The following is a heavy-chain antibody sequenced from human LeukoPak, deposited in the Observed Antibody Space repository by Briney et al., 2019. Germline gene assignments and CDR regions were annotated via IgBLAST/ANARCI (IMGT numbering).Heavy chain of an antibody. V-gene: IGHV4-39*07. CDR3: ARRGLRYFDWLSRNSNWFDP. J-gene: IGHJ5*02. CDR1: GGSITSTTYY. D-gene: IGHD3-9*01. CDR2: INHSGST. Sequence: SETLSLTCTVSGGSITSTTYYWSWIRQPPGKGLEWIGEINHSGSTNYNPSLKSRVTISVDTSKNQFSLKLSSVTAADTAVYYCARRGLRYFDWLSRNSNWFDPWGQGTLVTVSS.